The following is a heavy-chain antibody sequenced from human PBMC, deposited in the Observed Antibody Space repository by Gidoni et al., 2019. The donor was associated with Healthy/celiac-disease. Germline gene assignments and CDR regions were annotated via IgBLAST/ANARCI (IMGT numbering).Heavy chain of an antibody. CDR2: IRSKAYGGTT. D-gene: IGHD6-13*01. J-gene: IGHJ4*02. CDR1: GFTFGDYA. Sequence: EVQLVESGGGLVQPGRSLRLSCTASGFTFGDYAMSWVRQAPGKGLEWVGFIRSKAYGGTTEYAASVKGRFTISRDDSKSIAYLQMNSLKTEDTAVYYCTRASSWYGGNPYYFDYWGQGTLVTVSS. CDR3: TRASSWYGGNPYYFDY. V-gene: IGHV3-49*04.